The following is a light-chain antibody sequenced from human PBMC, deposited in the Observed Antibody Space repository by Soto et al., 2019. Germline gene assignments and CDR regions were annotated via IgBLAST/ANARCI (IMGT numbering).Light chain of an antibody. CDR3: QKYLSALWT. V-gene: IGKV1-27*01. J-gene: IGKJ1*01. CDR1: QGISNY. Sequence: DIQMTQSPSSLSASVGDRVTITCRASQGISNYLAWYQQKPGKVPKLLIYAASTLQSGVPSRFSGSGSGTDFTITISRMQNEDVATYYCQKYLSALWTFGQGTKVDIK. CDR2: AAS.